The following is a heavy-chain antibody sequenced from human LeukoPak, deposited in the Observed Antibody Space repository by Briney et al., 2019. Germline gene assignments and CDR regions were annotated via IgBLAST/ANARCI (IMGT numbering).Heavy chain of an antibody. J-gene: IGHJ4*02. D-gene: IGHD3-22*01. CDR1: XFTFXXXW. Sequence: XRXSXXXXXFTFXXXWMHWVRQXPGKGLVWVSRINSDGSSIKYADSVKGRFTISRDNAKSTVYLHMNSLRAEDTAVYYCAKKLNYYDSSGYYRVGVFDYWGQGTLVTVSS. CDR3: AKKLNYYDSSGYYRVGVFDY. CDR2: INSDGSSI. V-gene: IGHV3-74*03.